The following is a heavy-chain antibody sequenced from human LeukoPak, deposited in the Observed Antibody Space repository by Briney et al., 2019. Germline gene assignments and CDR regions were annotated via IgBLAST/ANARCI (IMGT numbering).Heavy chain of an antibody. CDR2: INAGGDAM. CDR1: GFTFNNYE. J-gene: IGHJ2*01. CDR3: ARKTERPGPVGRDRYFDL. D-gene: IGHD6-13*01. Sequence: GGSLRLSCEASGFTFNNYEMIWVRRAPGKGLEWVSYINAGGDAMNYATSVKGRFTTSRDDAKNSVYLHMNSLRAEDTGVYFCARKTERPGPVGRDRYFDLWGRGTQIIVSS. V-gene: IGHV3-48*03.